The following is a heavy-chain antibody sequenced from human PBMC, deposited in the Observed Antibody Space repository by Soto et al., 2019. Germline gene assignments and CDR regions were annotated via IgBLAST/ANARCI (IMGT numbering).Heavy chain of an antibody. J-gene: IGHJ6*02. CDR1: GFTFSSYG. D-gene: IGHD6-6*01. CDR2: ISYDGSNK. V-gene: IGHV3-30*18. CDR3: GKDSRYSSSPQGYYYYYGMDV. Sequence: QVQLVESGGGVVQPGRSLRLSCAASGFTFSSYGMHWVRQAPGKGLEWVAVISYDGSNKYYADYVKGRFTISRDNSKNTLYLLMNSRSADDTAVYYCGKDSRYSSSPQGYYYYYGMDVWGQGTTVTVSS.